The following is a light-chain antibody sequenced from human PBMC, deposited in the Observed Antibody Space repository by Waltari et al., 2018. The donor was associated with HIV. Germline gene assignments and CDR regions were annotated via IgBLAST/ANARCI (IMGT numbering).Light chain of an antibody. CDR3: ATWNDSL. V-gene: IGLV1-47*01. CDR1: SSNIGSNC. Sequence: QSVLTQPPSASGTPGQRVPISCSGSSSNIGSNCVYWNHHLPGTAPNILVYRNNQRPSGVPDRLSGSKSGTSASLAISGLRSEDEADYYCATWNDSLVGGGTKLTVL. J-gene: IGLJ2*01. CDR2: RNN.